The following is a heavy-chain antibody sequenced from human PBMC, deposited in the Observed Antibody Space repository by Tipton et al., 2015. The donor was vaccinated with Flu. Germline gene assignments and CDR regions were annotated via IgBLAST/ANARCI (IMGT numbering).Heavy chain of an antibody. CDR2: ISSSSSYI. CDR3: AAWGYSILAFDY. Sequence: SLRLSCAASGFTFSSYSMNWVRQAPGKGLEWVSSISSSSSYIYYADSVKGRFTISRDNAKNSLYLQMNSLRAEDTAVYYCAAWGYSILAFDYWGQGTLVTVSS. V-gene: IGHV3-21*01. D-gene: IGHD4-11*01. CDR1: GFTFSSYS. J-gene: IGHJ4*02.